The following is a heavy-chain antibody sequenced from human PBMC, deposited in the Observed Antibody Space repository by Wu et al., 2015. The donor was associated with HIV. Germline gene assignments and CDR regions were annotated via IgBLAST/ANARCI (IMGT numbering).Heavy chain of an antibody. CDR3: ETQGGVAASGLEDYYYYGMDV. Sequence: QVQLVQSGAEVKKPGASLKVSCKTSGYTFTDFYIHWVRQAPGQGLEWMGWINPKSGGTNYPQKFQGRVTMSRDTSISTAYVEVSRLRSDDTAVYYCETQGGVAASGLEDYYYYGMDVWGQGTTVTVSS. CDR1: GYTFTDFY. D-gene: IGHD2-15*01. CDR2: INPKSGGT. J-gene: IGHJ6*02. V-gene: IGHV1-2*02.